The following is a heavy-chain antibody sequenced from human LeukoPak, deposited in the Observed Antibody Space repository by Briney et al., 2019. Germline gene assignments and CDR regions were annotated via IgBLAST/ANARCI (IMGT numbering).Heavy chain of an antibody. CDR1: GYTFTSYG. CDR2: ISAYNGNT. Sequence: GASVKVSCKASGYTFTSYGISWVRQAPGQGLEWMGWISAYNGNTNYAQKLQGRVTMTTGTSTSTAYMEPRSLRSDDTAVYYCARDRLRFLGGTVDYWGQGTLVTVSS. V-gene: IGHV1-18*01. J-gene: IGHJ4*02. CDR3: ARDRLRFLGGTVDY. D-gene: IGHD3-3*01.